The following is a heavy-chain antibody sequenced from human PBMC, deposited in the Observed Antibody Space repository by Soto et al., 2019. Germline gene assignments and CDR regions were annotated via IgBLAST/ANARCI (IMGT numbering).Heavy chain of an antibody. J-gene: IGHJ4*02. CDR1: GYTFTSYD. CDR3: AREVQQLVN. Sequence: QVQLVQSGAEVKKPGASVKVSCKASGYTFTSYDINWVRQATGQGLEWMGWKNPHSGNTGSAQKSXATATMTRHPSIRTPYMELSTLRSAASAVYYCAREVQQLVNWGQGPLVTVSS. V-gene: IGHV1-8*01. CDR2: KNPHSGNT. D-gene: IGHD6-6*01.